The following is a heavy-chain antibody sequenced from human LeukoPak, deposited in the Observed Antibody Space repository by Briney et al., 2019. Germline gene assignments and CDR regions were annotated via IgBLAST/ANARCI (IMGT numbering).Heavy chain of an antibody. CDR2: IIPIFGTA. J-gene: IGHJ3*02. D-gene: IGHD3-22*01. CDR3: AREGYYDSRGAFDI. V-gene: IGHV1-69*13. Sequence: SVKVSCKASGGTFSSYAISWVRQAPGQGLEWMGGIIPIFGTANYAQKFQGRVTITADESTSTAYMELSSLRSEDTAVYYCAREGYYDSRGAFDIWGQGTMVTVSS. CDR1: GGTFSSYA.